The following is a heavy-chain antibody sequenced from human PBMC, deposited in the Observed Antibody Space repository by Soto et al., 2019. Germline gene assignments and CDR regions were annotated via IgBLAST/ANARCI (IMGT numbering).Heavy chain of an antibody. Sequence: ASVKVSCKASGYTFTSYGISWVRQAPGQGLEWMGWISAYNGNTNYAQKLQGRVTMTTDTSTSTAYMELRSLRSDDTAVYYCGRDFDATYGLGNFDSWGQGPRVTVPS. D-gene: IGHD3-9*01. V-gene: IGHV1-18*01. J-gene: IGHJ4*02. CDR1: GYTFTSYG. CDR3: GRDFDATYGLGNFDS. CDR2: ISAYNGNT.